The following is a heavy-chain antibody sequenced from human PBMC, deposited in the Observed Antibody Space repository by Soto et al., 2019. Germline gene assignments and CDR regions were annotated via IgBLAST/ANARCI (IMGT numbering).Heavy chain of an antibody. CDR3: ARVPTPSGLTGYYVPYYYYGMDV. Sequence: EVQLVESGGGLVKPGGSLRLSCAASGFTFSSYSMNWVRQAPGKGLEWVSSISSSSSYIYYADSVKGRFTISRDNAKNSLYLQMNSLRAEDTAVYYCARVPTPSGLTGYYVPYYYYGMDVWGQGTTVTVSS. D-gene: IGHD3-9*01. CDR2: ISSSSSYI. J-gene: IGHJ6*02. V-gene: IGHV3-21*01. CDR1: GFTFSSYS.